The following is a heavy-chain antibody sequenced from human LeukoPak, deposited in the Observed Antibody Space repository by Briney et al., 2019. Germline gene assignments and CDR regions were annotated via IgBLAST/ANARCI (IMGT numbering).Heavy chain of an antibody. CDR2: IYYSGST. Sequence: PSETPSLTCTVSGGSISSSSYYWGWIRQPPGKGLEWIGSIYYSGSTYYNPSLKSRVTISVDTSKNQFSLKLSSVTAADTAVYYCARAMSGGYDILTGYYIDYWGQGTLVTVSS. CDR1: GGSISSSSYY. CDR3: ARAMSGGYDILTGYYIDY. V-gene: IGHV4-39*01. D-gene: IGHD3-9*01. J-gene: IGHJ4*02.